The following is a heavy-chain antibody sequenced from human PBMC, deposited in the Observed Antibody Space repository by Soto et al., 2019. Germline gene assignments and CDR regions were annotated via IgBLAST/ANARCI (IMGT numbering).Heavy chain of an antibody. CDR3: AKELSTGIAAAGTLVGFDY. CDR1: GFTFDDYT. CDR2: ISWDGGST. Sequence: GGSLRLSCAASGFTFDDYTMHWVRQAPGKGLEWVSLISWDGGSTYYADSVKGRFTISRDNSKNSLYLQMNSPRTEDTALYYCAKELSTGIAAAGTLVGFDYWGQGTLVTVSS. J-gene: IGHJ4*02. V-gene: IGHV3-43*01. D-gene: IGHD6-13*01.